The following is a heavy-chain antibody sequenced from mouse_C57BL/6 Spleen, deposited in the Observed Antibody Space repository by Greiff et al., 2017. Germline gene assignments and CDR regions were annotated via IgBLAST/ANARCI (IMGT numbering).Heavy chain of an antibody. CDR2: IYPGDGDT. CDR1: GYAFSSYW. CDR3: ARPEAGYFDY. V-gene: IGHV1-80*01. Sequence: VKLQESGAELVKPGASVKISCKASGYAFSSYWMNWVKQRPGKGLEWIGQIYPGDGDTNYNGKFKGKATLTADKSSSTAYMQLSSLTSEDSAVYFCARPEAGYFDYWGQGTTLTVSS. J-gene: IGHJ2*01.